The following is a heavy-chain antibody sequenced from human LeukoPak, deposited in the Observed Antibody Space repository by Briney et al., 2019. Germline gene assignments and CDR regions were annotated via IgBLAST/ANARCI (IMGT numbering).Heavy chain of an antibody. V-gene: IGHV5-51*01. Sequence: GESLKISCKGSKYSFPSYWVAWVRQMPGKGLEWMGITYPGDSDTRYSPSFEGQVTISADKSINTAYLQWSSLKASDTAIYYCARQSGSYYSPLDYWGQGTLVTVSS. CDR3: ARQSGSYYSPLDY. J-gene: IGHJ4*02. CDR2: TYPGDSDT. CDR1: KYSFPSYW. D-gene: IGHD1-26*01.